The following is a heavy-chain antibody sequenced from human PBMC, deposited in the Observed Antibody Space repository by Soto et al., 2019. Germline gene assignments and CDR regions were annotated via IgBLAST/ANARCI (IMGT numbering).Heavy chain of an antibody. CDR2: VYYSGST. Sequence: SETLSLTXTVSGGSTSNYYWPWVRQPPGKGLEWIGYVYYSGSTNYNPSLESRVTISIDASKNQFSLKMKSVTAADTAVYYCVRDYLLTGFDPWGQGALVTVSS. J-gene: IGHJ5*02. CDR3: VRDYLLTGFDP. D-gene: IGHD3-9*01. CDR1: GGSTSNYY. V-gene: IGHV4-59*01.